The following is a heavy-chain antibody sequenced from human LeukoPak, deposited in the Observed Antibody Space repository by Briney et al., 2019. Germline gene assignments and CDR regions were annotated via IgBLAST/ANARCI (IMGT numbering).Heavy chain of an antibody. CDR2: IYYSGST. CDR3: ARGRYTFDY. Sequence: SETLSLTCTVSGGSISGYYWTWIRQPPGKGLEYIGYIYYSGSTNHNPSLKSRVTISVDTSKDQFSLKLSSVTAADTAVYYCARGRYTFDYWGQGTLVSVSS. V-gene: IGHV4-59*01. CDR1: GGSISGYY. D-gene: IGHD1-1*01. J-gene: IGHJ4*02.